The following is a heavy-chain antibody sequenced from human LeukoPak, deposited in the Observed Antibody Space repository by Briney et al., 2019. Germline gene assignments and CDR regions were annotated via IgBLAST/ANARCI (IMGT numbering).Heavy chain of an antibody. CDR2: ISSSSSYI. CDR1: GFTFSSYS. CDR3: ARAPAHYDGTP. V-gene: IGHV3-21*01. Sequence: SGGSLRLSCAASGFTFSSYSMNWVRQAPGKGLEWVSSISSSSSYIYYADSVKGRFTISRDNAKNSLYLQINSLRAEDTAVYYCARAPAHYDGTPWGQGTLVTVSS. D-gene: IGHD3-22*01. J-gene: IGHJ5*02.